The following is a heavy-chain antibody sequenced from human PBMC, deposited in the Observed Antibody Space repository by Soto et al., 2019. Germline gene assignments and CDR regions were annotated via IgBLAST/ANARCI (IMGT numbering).Heavy chain of an antibody. CDR3: ARGHDYGDYVGLGGVDSDY. Sequence: PSETLSLTCTVSGGSISSGDYYWSWIRQPPGKGLEWIGYIYYSGSTYYNPSLKSRVTISVDTSKNQFSLKLSSVTAADTAVYYCARGHDYGDYVGLGGVDSDYWGQGTLVTVSS. CDR2: IYYSGST. CDR1: GGSISSGDYY. J-gene: IGHJ4*02. V-gene: IGHV4-30-4*01. D-gene: IGHD4-17*01.